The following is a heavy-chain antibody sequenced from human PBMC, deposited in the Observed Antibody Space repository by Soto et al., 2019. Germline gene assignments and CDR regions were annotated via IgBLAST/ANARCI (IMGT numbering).Heavy chain of an antibody. CDR2: ISYNGNT. J-gene: IGHJ5*02. Sequence: ASVKVSCKASGYSFTNYGITWVRQAPGQGLEWMGWISYNGNTNYAQNLQGRVTMTTDTSTNTAYMELRGLSSDDTAVYYCARVEDYFDSSGYNHWGQGTLVTVSS. CDR3: ARVEDYFDSSGYNH. D-gene: IGHD3-22*01. V-gene: IGHV1-18*04. CDR1: GYSFTNYG.